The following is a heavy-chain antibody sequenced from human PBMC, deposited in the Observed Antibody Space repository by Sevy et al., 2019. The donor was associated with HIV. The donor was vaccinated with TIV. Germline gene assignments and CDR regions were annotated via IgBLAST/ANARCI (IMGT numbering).Heavy chain of an antibody. V-gene: IGHV3-15*01. Sequence: GGFLRLSCTASGFTFSNAWMTWVRQTPERGLEWVALIKPITDAGTTDYAAPVQGRFTISRDESKNTVYLQLNRLKTEDTSVYYCTAGPVSFWGQGTLVTVSS. CDR3: TAGPVSF. D-gene: IGHD3-16*01. J-gene: IGHJ4*02. CDR2: IKPITDAGTT. CDR1: GFTFSNAW.